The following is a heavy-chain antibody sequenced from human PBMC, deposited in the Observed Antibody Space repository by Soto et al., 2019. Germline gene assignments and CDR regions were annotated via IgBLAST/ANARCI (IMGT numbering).Heavy chain of an antibody. D-gene: IGHD5-12*01. V-gene: IGHV4-30-4*01. CDR1: GGSIRSGDYY. Sequence: SETLSLTCTVSGGSIRSGDYYWSWIRQPPGKGLEWIGYIHYSGSTDCNPSLKSRVTVSLDTSKNQVSLKLSSATAADTAVYYCARARHGGWLAFDMWGQGTMVTVSS. CDR2: IHYSGST. J-gene: IGHJ3*02. CDR3: ARARHGGWLAFDM.